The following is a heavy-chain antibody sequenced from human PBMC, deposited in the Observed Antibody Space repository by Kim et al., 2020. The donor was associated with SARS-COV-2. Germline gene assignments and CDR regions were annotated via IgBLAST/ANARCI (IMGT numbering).Heavy chain of an antibody. J-gene: IGHJ5*02. CDR3: ARDFLAAWWFDP. CDR1: GFTFSSYA. D-gene: IGHD6-13*01. V-gene: IGHV3-30*04. Sequence: GGSLRLSCAASGFTFSSYAMHWVRQAPGKGLEWVAVISYDGSNKYYADSVKGRFTISRDNSKNTLYLQMNSLRAEDTAVYYCARDFLAAWWFDPWGQGTL. CDR2: ISYDGSNK.